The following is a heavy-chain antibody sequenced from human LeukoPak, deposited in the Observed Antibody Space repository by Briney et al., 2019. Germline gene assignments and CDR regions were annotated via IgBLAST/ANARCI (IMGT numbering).Heavy chain of an antibody. CDR1: GYTFTSYY. V-gene: IGHV1-46*01. Sequence: GASVKVSCKASGYTFTSYYIHWVRQAPGQGLEWMGVINSSGGSTSYAQKFQGRVTMTRDTSTSTVYMELSSLRSEDTAVYYCARGPYYDSSGYDWFDPWGQGTLVTVSS. CDR3: ARGPYYDSSGYDWFDP. CDR2: INSSGGST. J-gene: IGHJ5*02. D-gene: IGHD3-22*01.